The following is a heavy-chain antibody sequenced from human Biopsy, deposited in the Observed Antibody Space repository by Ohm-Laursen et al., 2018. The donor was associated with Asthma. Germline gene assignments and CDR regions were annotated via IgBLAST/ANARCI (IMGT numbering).Heavy chain of an antibody. V-gene: IGHV1-69*04. Sequence: SVKVSCKTSGGSFSNFAFSWVRQAPGRGLEWMGTILTKFDITSYAEKFQGRVTITADKSTSTTYMELSRLRSEDTAVYYCARSYDTDSYPVLVLDYWGQGTLVTVSS. CDR2: ILTKFDIT. CDR1: GGSFSNFA. J-gene: IGHJ4*02. D-gene: IGHD3-22*01. CDR3: ARSYDTDSYPVLVLDY.